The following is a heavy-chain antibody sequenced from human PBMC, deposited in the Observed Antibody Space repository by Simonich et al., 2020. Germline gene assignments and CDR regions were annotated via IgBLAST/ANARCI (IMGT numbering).Heavy chain of an antibody. CDR1: GFTFSSYE. Sequence: EVQLVESGGGLVQPGGSLRLSCAASGFTFSSYEMNWVRQAPGKGVGGVSYMSSSGSTIYYADSGKGRFTISRDNAKNSLYLQMNSLRAEDTAVYYCASDGAYDTVVTGAYWGQGTLVTVSS. CDR2: MSSSGSTI. J-gene: IGHJ4*02. CDR3: ASDGAYDTVVTGAY. D-gene: IGHD3-9*01. V-gene: IGHV3-48*03.